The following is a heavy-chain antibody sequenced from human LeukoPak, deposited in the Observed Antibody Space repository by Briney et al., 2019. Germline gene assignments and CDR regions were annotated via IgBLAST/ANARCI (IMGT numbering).Heavy chain of an antibody. V-gene: IGHV1-46*01. CDR3: ARDTSTTKNPAGYYFDY. CDR1: GYAFTSYD. Sequence: ASVKVSCKASGYAFTSYDINWVRQATGQGLEWMGIINPSGGSTSYAQKFQGRVTMTRDTSTSTVYMELSSLRSEDTAVYYCARDTSTTKNPAGYYFDYWGQGTLVTVSS. CDR2: INPSGGST. D-gene: IGHD1-7*01. J-gene: IGHJ4*02.